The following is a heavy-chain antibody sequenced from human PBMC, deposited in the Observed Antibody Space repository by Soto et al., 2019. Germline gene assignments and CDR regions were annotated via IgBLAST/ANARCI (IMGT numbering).Heavy chain of an antibody. CDR1: GFTFSSYG. D-gene: IGHD3-9*01. CDR2: IWYDGSNK. V-gene: IGHV3-33*01. CDR3: ARGETYYDILTGYYFDY. J-gene: IGHJ4*02. Sequence: LGGSLRLSCAASGFTFSSYGMHWVRQAPGKGLEWVAVIWYDGSNKYYADSVKGRFTISRDNSKNTPYLQMNSLRAEDTAVYYCARGETYYDILTGYYFDYWGQGTLVTVSS.